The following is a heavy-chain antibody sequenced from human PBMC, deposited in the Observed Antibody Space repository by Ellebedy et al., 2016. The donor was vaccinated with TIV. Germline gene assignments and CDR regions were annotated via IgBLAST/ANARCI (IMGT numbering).Heavy chain of an antibody. J-gene: IGHJ6*02. Sequence: MPSETLSLTCTVSGGSLNSGSYFWSWIRQHPGKGLEWIGFIYYSGSIFYNPSLSSRITISLDRSQNQFSLPLSSVTAEETAVYYCARVNYYNRRAFYNYAVDVWGQGTTVTVSS. CDR1: GGSLNSGSYF. CDR3: ARVNYYNRRAFYNYAVDV. CDR2: IYYSGSI. V-gene: IGHV4-31*03. D-gene: IGHD3-22*01.